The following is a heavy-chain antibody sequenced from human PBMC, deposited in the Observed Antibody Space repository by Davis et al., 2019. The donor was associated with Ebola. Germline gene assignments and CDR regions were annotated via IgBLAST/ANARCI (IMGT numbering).Heavy chain of an antibody. Sequence: SETLSLTCTVSGASVSSDTYYWSWIRQAPGKGLEWIGYIYNSGSTIYKPSLRSRTVMSLDTSRNQFSLKLSSVTAADTAVYYCARHGGLWFGESLDYWGQGTLVTVSS. CDR1: GASVSSDTYY. CDR2: IYNSGST. D-gene: IGHD3-10*01. CDR3: ARHGGLWFGESLDY. V-gene: IGHV4-61*01. J-gene: IGHJ4*02.